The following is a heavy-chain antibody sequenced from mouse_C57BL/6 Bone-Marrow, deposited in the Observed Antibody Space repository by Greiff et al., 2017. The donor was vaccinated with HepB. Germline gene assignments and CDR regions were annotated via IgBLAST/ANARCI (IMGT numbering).Heavy chain of an antibody. D-gene: IGHD2-5*01. V-gene: IGHV14-4*01. CDR1: GFNIKDDY. CDR3: TTCYSIDY. Sequence: EVQLKESGAELVRPGASVKLSCTASGFNIKDDYMHWVKQRPEQGLEWIGWIDPENGDTEYASKFQGKATITADTSSNTAYLQLSSLTSEDTAVYYCTTCYSIDYWGQGTTLTVSS. J-gene: IGHJ2*01. CDR2: IDPENGDT.